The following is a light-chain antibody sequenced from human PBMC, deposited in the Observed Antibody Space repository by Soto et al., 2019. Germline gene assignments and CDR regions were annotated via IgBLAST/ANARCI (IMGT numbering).Light chain of an antibody. V-gene: IGKV3-20*01. CDR3: QQYHTSAT. CDR2: DAS. Sequence: EIVLTQSPGTLSLSPGERATLSCRASQSVSASYLAWYQQKPGQAPRLLIYDASSRATGFPDRFSGSGSGTDFTLTISRLEPEDSVVYYCQQYHTSATFGQGTKLEI. CDR1: QSVSASY. J-gene: IGKJ2*01.